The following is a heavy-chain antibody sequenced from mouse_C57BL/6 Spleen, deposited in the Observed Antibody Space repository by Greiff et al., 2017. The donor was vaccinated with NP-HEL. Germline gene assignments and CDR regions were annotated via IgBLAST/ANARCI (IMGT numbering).Heavy chain of an antibody. J-gene: IGHJ3*01. CDR3: ARSLTYYGKRDGAY. V-gene: IGHV1-55*01. D-gene: IGHD2-10*01. CDR2: IYPGSGST. CDR1: GYTFTSYW. Sequence: QVQLQQPGAELVKPGASVKMSCKASGYTFTSYWITWVKQRPGQGLEWIGDIYPGSGSTNYNEKFKSKATLAVDTSSSTAYMQLSSLTSEDSAVYYCARSLTYYGKRDGAYWGQGTLVTVSA.